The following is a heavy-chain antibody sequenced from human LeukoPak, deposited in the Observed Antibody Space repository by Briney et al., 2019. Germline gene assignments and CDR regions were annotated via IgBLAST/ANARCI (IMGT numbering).Heavy chain of an antibody. V-gene: IGHV3-48*04. Sequence: PGGSLRLSCAASGFIFSSHWMSWVRQAPGKGLEWVSYISSSGSTIYYADSVKGRFTISRDNAKNSLYLQMNSLRAEDTAVYYCARGVLRDSGYNYWGQGTLVTVSS. J-gene: IGHJ4*02. CDR3: ARGVLRDSGYNY. D-gene: IGHD5-12*01. CDR2: ISSSGSTI. CDR1: GFIFSSHW.